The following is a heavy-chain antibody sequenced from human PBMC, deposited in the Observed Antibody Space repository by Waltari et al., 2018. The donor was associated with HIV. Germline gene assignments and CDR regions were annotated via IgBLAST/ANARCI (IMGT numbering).Heavy chain of an antibody. Sequence: EGQLLESGGGWVQHGGSLRHTWAASAVPYSSYAMSWVRQAPGKGLEWVSVISGSGGSTYYADFVKGRFTISRDNSKNTLYLQMNSLRAEDTAVYYCAKEGIAGRPSVPDYWGQGTLVTVSS. D-gene: IGHD6-6*01. V-gene: IGHV3-23*01. J-gene: IGHJ4*02. CDR3: AKEGIAGRPSVPDY. CDR1: AVPYSSYA. CDR2: ISGSGGST.